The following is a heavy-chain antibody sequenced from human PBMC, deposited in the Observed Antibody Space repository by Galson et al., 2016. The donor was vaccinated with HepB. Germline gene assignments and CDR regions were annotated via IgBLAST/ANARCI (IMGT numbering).Heavy chain of an antibody. Sequence: SLRLSCAASGFTFSSYWMSWVRQAPGKRLECVANIKQDGSEQYYVDSVKGRFTISRDNAKKSLYLQMNSLRAEDTAVYYCARDLWRGGSIDYWGQGTLVTVSS. CDR3: ARDLWRGGSIDY. J-gene: IGHJ4*02. CDR1: GFTFSSYW. CDR2: IKQDGSEQ. V-gene: IGHV3-7*01. D-gene: IGHD4-23*01.